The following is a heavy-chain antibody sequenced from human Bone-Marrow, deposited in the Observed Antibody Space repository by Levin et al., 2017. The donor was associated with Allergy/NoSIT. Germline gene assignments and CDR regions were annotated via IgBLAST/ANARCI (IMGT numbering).Heavy chain of an antibody. J-gene: IGHJ6*02. CDR3: ARDEEEVTVYYYYFGMDV. CDR1: GGTFSRHA. D-gene: IGHD3-10*02. Sequence: GGSLRLSCRASGGTFSRHAISWVRQAPGQGLEWMGGIIPIYGTTKYAQKFQGRLTITADESTSTAYMELSSLGSADAAVYYCARDEEEVTVYYYYFGMDVWGQGTTVTVSS. CDR2: IIPIYGTT. V-gene: IGHV1-69*01.